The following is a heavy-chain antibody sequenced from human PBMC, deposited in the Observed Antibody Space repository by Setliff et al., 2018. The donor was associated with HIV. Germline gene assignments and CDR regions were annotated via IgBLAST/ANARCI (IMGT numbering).Heavy chain of an antibody. CDR3: AREPASVHGSGSCIDY. Sequence: PSETLSLTCTVSGGSISNGRYYWSWIRQPAGKGLEWIGRIYTSGSTNYNPSLKSRVTISVDTSKNQFSLKLSSVTAADTAVYYCAREPASVHGSGSCIDYWGQGTLVTSPQ. CDR1: GGSISNGRYY. V-gene: IGHV4-61*02. J-gene: IGHJ4*02. CDR2: IYTSGST. D-gene: IGHD3-10*01.